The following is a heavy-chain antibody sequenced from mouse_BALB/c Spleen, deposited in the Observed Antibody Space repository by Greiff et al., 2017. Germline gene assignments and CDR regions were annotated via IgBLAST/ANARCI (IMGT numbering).Heavy chain of an antibody. CDR2: ISNGGGST. D-gene: IGHD1-1*01. Sequence: EVKVVESGGGLVQPGGSLKLSCAASGFTFSSYTMSWVRQTPEKRLEWVAYISNGGGSTYYPDTVKGRFTISRDNAKNTLYLQMSSLKSEDTAMYYCARHQGSYSDESAMDYWGQGTSVTVSS. J-gene: IGHJ4*01. CDR1: GFTFSSYT. V-gene: IGHV5-12-2*01. CDR3: ARHQGSYSDESAMDY.